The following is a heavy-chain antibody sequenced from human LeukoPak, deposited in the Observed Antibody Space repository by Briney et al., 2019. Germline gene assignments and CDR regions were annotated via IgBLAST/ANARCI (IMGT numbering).Heavy chain of an antibody. D-gene: IGHD2-2*01. V-gene: IGHV1-18*01. CDR2: ISAYNGNT. CDR1: GYTFTSYG. CDR3: ARGVGYCSSTSCYYYYYYYMDV. J-gene: IGHJ6*03. Sequence: ASVKVSCKASGYTFTSYGISWVRQAPGQGLEWMGWISAYNGNTNYAQKLQGRVTMTTDTSTSTAYMELRSLRSDDTAVYYCARGVGYCSSTSCYYYYYYYMDVWGKGTTVTVSS.